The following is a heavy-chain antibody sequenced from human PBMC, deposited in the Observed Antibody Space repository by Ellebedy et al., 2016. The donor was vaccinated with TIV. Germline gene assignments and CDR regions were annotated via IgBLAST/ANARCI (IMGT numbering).Heavy chain of an antibody. CDR1: GFTFSVYA. V-gene: IGHV3-23*01. J-gene: IGHJ4*02. Sequence: GESLKISXAASGFTFSVYAMTWVRQAPGKGLEWISTIGGLDTNTHYADAVKGRFTISRDNSKTTLYLHMNSLRPDDTAVYWCVKEGTEYSSSWYDYWGQGTLVTVSS. CDR3: VKEGTEYSSSWYDY. CDR2: IGGLDTNT. D-gene: IGHD6-13*01.